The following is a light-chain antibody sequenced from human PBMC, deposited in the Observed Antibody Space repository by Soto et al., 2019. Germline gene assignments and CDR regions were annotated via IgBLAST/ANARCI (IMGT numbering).Light chain of an antibody. Sequence: QSALTQPPSVSGSPGQSVTISCTGTSSDVGSYNRVSWYQQPPGTAPKLIIFELSNRPSGVPDRFSGSKSGNTASLTISGLQDEDEADYYCSSYTSSSTLVFGGGTKLTVL. V-gene: IGLV2-18*02. CDR3: SSYTSSSTLV. CDR2: ELS. CDR1: SSDVGSYNR. J-gene: IGLJ2*01.